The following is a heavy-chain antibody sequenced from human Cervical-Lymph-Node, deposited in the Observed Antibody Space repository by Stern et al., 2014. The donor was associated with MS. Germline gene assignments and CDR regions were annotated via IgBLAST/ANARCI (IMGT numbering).Heavy chain of an antibody. J-gene: IGHJ4*02. CDR3: AHEGDYYGSGNYDF. D-gene: IGHD3-10*01. CDR2: IYWDDDK. V-gene: IGHV2-5*02. Sequence: SGPTLVKPTQTLTLTCTFSGFSLTTSGVGVGWIRQPPGKALEWLAIIYWDDDKRYSPSLKSRLTITKDTSKNQVVLTMTNMDPVDTATYYCAHEGDYYGSGNYDFWGQGTLVTVSS. CDR1: GFSLTTSGVG.